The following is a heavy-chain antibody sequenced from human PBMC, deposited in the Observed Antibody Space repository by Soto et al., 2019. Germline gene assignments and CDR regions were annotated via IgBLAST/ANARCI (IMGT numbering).Heavy chain of an antibody. J-gene: IGHJ6*01. D-gene: IGHD6-13*01. CDR3: AREWSAAGHFYGMDV. Sequence: GGSVKGSFKASGYPFTSYDINLVRQAPGQGLEWLGWMNTNSDDTRSAQKFRGRLTLTRDKSMRAVYMKLSNLRPDDSAVYYCAREWSAAGHFYGMDVWGQGTTVTVSS. CDR2: MNTNSDDT. CDR1: GYPFTSYD. V-gene: IGHV1-8*01.